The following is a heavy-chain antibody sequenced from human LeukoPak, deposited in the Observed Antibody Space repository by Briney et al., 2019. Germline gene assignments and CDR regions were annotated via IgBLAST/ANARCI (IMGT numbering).Heavy chain of an antibody. CDR1: GFTYREHA. CDR2: TSGSGGIA. CDR3: AKDYYGDLYYFDY. Sequence: PGGSLRLSCAASGFTYREHAMGWVRQAPGKGLEWVSSTSGSGGIAYYADSVRGRFTISRDNSKNTLNLQMNSLRAEDTAVYYCAKDYYGDLYYFDYWGQGNLVTVSS. D-gene: IGHD4-17*01. V-gene: IGHV3-23*01. J-gene: IGHJ4*02.